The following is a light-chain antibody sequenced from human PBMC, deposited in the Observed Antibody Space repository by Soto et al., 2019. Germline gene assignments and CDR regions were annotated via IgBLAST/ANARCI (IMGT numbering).Light chain of an antibody. CDR1: QSVSTF. CDR2: DAS. Sequence: EVVLTQSPATLSLSPGERATLSCRASQSVSTFLAWYQQKPGQPPRLLIYDASNRATGIPARFSGSGSGTDFTLTISSLDPEDFAVYYCQQRYHWPPYTFRQGTKLEIK. V-gene: IGKV3-11*01. J-gene: IGKJ2*01. CDR3: QQRYHWPPYT.